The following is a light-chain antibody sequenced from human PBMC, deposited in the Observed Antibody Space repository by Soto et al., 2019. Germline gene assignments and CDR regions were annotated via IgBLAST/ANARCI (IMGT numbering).Light chain of an antibody. CDR1: SSDVGGYNY. CDR2: EVS. V-gene: IGLV2-8*01. CDR3: SSYAGSNNVVV. Sequence: QSALTQPPSASGSPGQSVTISCTGTSSDVGGYNYVSWYQQHPGKAPKLMIYEVSKRPSGVPDRFSGSKSGNPASLTVSGLQAEDEADYCCSSYAGSNNVVVFGGGTKVTVL. J-gene: IGLJ2*01.